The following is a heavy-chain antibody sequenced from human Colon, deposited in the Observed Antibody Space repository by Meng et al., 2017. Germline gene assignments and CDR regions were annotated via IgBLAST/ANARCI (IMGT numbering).Heavy chain of an antibody. CDR2: GST. J-gene: IGHJ4*02. CDR1: GASVSDTNYD. Sequence: QVQLQESGPGLVRPSETLSLTCTVSGASVSDTNYDWSWIRQPPGKGLEWIGYGSTNHNPSLKSRVTISVDTSKNQFSLTLNSVTAADTAVYYCARDNWGSLDYWGQGTLVTVSS. CDR3: ARDNWGSLDY. V-gene: IGHV4-61*01. D-gene: IGHD7-27*01.